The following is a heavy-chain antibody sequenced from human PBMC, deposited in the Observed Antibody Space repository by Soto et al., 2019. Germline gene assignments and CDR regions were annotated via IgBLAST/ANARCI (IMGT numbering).Heavy chain of an antibody. V-gene: IGHV4-30-4*01. CDR3: ARWYSSGWLNWFDP. CDR2: IYYSGST. J-gene: IGHJ5*02. D-gene: IGHD6-19*01. CDR1: GGSISSADYY. Sequence: SETLSLTCIVSGGSISSADYYWSWVRQPPGKGLEWIGYIYYSGSTYYNPSLKSRLTISVDTSKNQFSLKLSSVTAADTAVYYCARWYSSGWLNWFDPWGQGTLVTVSS.